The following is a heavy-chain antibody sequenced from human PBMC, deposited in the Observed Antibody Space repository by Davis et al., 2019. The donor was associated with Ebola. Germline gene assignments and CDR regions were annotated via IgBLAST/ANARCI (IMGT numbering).Heavy chain of an antibody. CDR1: GVIFSSYA. Sequence: PGGSVRLSCAAAGVIFSSYAMSWVRQAPGKGMEWVSSISVRSITYHADSVKGRFTISRDNSKNTLYLQMNSLRAEDTAVYYCAKVHPPTTVTTGWFDPWCQGTLVTVSS. J-gene: IGHJ5*02. V-gene: IGHV3-23*01. CDR3: AKVHPPTTVTTGWFDP. D-gene: IGHD4-11*01. CDR2: ISVRSIT.